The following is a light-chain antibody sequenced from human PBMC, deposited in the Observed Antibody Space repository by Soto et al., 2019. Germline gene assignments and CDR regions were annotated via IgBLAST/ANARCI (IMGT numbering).Light chain of an antibody. CDR3: QQYGSSPKS. V-gene: IGKV3-20*01. CDR2: VAS. Sequence: ENVLTQSPGTLSLSPGERATLSCRASPSVSSSYLACYQQKPGQAPRLLIYVASSRATGIPDRFSGSGSGTDFTLTISRPEPEYFAVYYCQQYGSSPKSFGQGTKVEIK. J-gene: IGKJ1*01. CDR1: PSVSSSY.